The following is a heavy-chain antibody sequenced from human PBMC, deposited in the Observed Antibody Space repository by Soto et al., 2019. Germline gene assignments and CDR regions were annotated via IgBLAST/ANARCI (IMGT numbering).Heavy chain of an antibody. CDR3: AREGVATTIDY. D-gene: IGHD5-12*01. V-gene: IGHV1-46*03. CDR1: GYTFTSYY. J-gene: IGHJ4*02. CDR2: INPSGGST. Sequence: GASVKVSCKASGYTFTSYYMHWVRQAPRQGLEWMGIINPSGGSTSYAQKFQGRVTMTRDTSTSTVYMELSSLRSEDTAVYYCAREGVATTIDYWGQGTLVTVSS.